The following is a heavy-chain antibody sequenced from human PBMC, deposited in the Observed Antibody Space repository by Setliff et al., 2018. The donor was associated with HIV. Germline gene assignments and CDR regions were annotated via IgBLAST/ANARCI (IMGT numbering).Heavy chain of an antibody. V-gene: IGHV3-33*03. CDR2: IWYDGSNK. CDR3: AKVGANCGHDCFPFYMDV. CDR1: GFTFSDYG. J-gene: IGHJ6*03. D-gene: IGHD2-21*01. Sequence: GGSLRLSCTAAGFTFSDYGMHWVRQAPGKGLEWLSLIWYDGSNKKSADSVKGRFTISRDNSKNTLYLQMSSLRADDTAVYYCAKVGANCGHDCFPFYMDVWGKGTTVTVSS.